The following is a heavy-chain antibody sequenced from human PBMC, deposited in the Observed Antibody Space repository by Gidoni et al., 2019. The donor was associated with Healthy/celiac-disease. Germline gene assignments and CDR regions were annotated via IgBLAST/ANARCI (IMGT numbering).Heavy chain of an antibody. J-gene: IGHJ4*02. Sequence: EVQLVESGGGLVQPGGSLRLSCAASGFTFSSYGMSWVRQAPGKGLEWVANIKQDGSEKYYVDSVKGRFTISRDNAKNSLYLQMNSLRAEDTAVYYCARGHYDYVWGDKYYFDYWGQGTLVTVSS. CDR2: IKQDGSEK. CDR1: GFTFSSYG. CDR3: ARGHYDYVWGDKYYFDY. V-gene: IGHV3-7*04. D-gene: IGHD3-16*01.